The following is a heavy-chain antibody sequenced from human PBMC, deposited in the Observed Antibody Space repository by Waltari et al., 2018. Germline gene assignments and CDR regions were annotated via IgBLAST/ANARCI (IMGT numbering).Heavy chain of an antibody. D-gene: IGHD3-22*01. J-gene: IGHJ3*02. CDR1: GFTFSSYW. Sequence: EVQLLESGGCLVQPVGSLRLSCAASGFTFSSYWMSWVRQAPGKGLEWVANIKQDGSEKYYVDSVKGRFNISRDNAKNSLYLQMNSLRAEDTAVYYCARVSITMIVVGNVAFDIWGQGTMVTVSS. V-gene: IGHV3-7*01. CDR2: IKQDGSEK. CDR3: ARVSITMIVVGNVAFDI.